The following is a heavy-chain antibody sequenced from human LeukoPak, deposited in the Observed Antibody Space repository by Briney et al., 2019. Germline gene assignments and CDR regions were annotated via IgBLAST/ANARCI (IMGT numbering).Heavy chain of an antibody. D-gene: IGHD3-22*01. CDR1: GGSISSYY. CDR3: ARQSGYYCDSSGLPFDY. CDR2: IYYSGST. V-gene: IGHV4-59*08. J-gene: IGHJ4*02. Sequence: SETLSLTCTVSGGSISSYYWSWIRQPPGKGLEWIGYIYYSGSTNYNPSLKSRVTISVDTSKNQFSLKLSSVTAADTAVYYCARQSGYYCDSSGLPFDYWGQGTLVTVSS.